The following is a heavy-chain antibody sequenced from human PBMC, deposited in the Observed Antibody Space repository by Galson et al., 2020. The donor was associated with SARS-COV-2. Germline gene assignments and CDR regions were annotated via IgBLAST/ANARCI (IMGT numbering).Heavy chain of an antibody. CDR3: SRVPQEVNYHTGMDV. CDR2: ISGDGRTT. D-gene: IGHD2-21*01. J-gene: IGHJ6*02. CDR1: GFTVRSYW. Sequence: GGSLRLSCAASGFTVRSYWMNWVRQSPGKGLVWVARISGDGRTTTYVDSVKGRFTISRDNAKNTVHLQMNSLRVEDTAVYFCSRVPQEVNYHTGMDVWGQGITVTVS. V-gene: IGHV3-74*01.